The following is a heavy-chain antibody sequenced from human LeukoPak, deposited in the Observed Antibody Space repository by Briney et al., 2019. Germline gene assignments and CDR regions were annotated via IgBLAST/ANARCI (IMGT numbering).Heavy chain of an antibody. Sequence: PSETLSLTCSVSGGSISSYYWSWIRQPPGKGLEWIGYIYYNGITNYNPSLKSRVTMSVDTSKNQFSLKLTSVTAADTAVYYCARDRLGSNVLDYWGQGTLVTVSS. CDR1: GGSISSYY. CDR3: ARDRLGSNVLDY. CDR2: IYYNGIT. D-gene: IGHD3-10*01. J-gene: IGHJ4*02. V-gene: IGHV4-59*01.